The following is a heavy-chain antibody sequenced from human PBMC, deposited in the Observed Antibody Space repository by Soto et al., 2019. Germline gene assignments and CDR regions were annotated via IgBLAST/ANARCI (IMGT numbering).Heavy chain of an antibody. CDR1: GGTFSSYA. Sequence: QVQLVQSGAEVKKLGSSVKVSCKASGGTFSSYAISWVRQAPGQGLEWMGGIIPIFGTANYAQKFQGRVTITADESTSTAYMELSSLRSEDTAVYYCARGSRGGWYYGDDYWGQGTLVTVSS. D-gene: IGHD6-19*01. V-gene: IGHV1-69*12. CDR2: IIPIFGTA. CDR3: ARGSRGGWYYGDDY. J-gene: IGHJ4*02.